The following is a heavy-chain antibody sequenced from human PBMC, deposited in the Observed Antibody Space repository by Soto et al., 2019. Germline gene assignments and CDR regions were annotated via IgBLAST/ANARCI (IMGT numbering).Heavy chain of an antibody. CDR1: GLTFSSYS. Sequence: EVQLVESGGGLVQPGGSLRLSCAASGLTFSSYSRNWVGQAPGKGLEWVSYISSSRSTIYYADSVKGRFTISRDNAKNSLYLQMNSLRAEDTAVYYCARVSGYYDSSGYSLDYWGQGTLVTVSS. CDR3: ARVSGYYDSSGYSLDY. CDR2: ISSSRSTI. J-gene: IGHJ4*02. V-gene: IGHV3-48*01. D-gene: IGHD3-22*01.